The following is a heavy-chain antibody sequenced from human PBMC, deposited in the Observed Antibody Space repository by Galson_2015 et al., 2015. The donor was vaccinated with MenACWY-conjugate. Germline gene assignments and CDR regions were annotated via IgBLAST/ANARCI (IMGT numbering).Heavy chain of an antibody. CDR3: TRDQSMVRGFDH. Sequence: SLRLSCAASGFTFSSYTMIWVRQAPGKGLEWISSISARSTYIYYADSLKGRFTISRDNAESSVFLQMNSLRAEDSAVYFCTRDQSMVRGFDHWGRGTPVTVSS. CDR2: ISARSTYI. J-gene: IGHJ4*02. CDR1: GFTFSSYT. V-gene: IGHV3-21*01. D-gene: IGHD3-10*01.